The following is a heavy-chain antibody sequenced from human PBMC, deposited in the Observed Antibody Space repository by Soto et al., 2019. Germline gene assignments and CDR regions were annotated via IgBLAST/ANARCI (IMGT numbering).Heavy chain of an antibody. CDR1: GYTFMTYG. Sequence: ASVKVSCKASGYTFMTYGISWVRQAPGQGLEWMGWISSNSGGTNYAQKFQGWVTVTRDTSISTAYMELSRLRSDDTAVYYCAREYCSSTSCPGGAFDIWGQGTMVTVSS. CDR3: AREYCSSTSCPGGAFDI. J-gene: IGHJ3*02. D-gene: IGHD2-2*01. V-gene: IGHV1-2*04. CDR2: ISSNSGGT.